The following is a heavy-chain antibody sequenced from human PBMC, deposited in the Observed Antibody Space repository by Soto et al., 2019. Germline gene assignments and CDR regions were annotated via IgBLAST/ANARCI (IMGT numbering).Heavy chain of an antibody. CDR1: GGSFSGYY. CDR3: ARVYGAYYYYYGMDV. CDR2: INHSGST. V-gene: IGHV4-34*01. Sequence: PSETLSLTCAVYGGSFSGYYWSWIRQPPGKGLEWIGEINHSGSTNYNPSLKSRVTISVDTSKNQFSLKLSSVTAADTAVYYCARVYGAYYYYYGMDVWGQGTLVTVSS. J-gene: IGHJ6*02. D-gene: IGHD1-20*01.